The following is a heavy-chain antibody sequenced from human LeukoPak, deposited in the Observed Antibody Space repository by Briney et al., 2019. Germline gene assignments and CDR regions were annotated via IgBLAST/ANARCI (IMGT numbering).Heavy chain of an antibody. CDR2: ISSSSSYI. D-gene: IGHD6-13*01. Sequence: GGSLRLSCAASGFTFSSYSMNWVRQAPGKGLEWVSSISSSSSYIYYADSVKGRFTVSRDNAKNSLYLQMNSLRAEDTAVYYCARLGIITAAGSNDYWGQGTLVTVSS. CDR3: ARLGIITAAGSNDY. CDR1: GFTFSSYS. J-gene: IGHJ4*02. V-gene: IGHV3-21*04.